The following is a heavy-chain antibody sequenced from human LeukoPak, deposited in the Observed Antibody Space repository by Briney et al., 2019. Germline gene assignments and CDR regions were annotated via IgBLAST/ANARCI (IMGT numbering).Heavy chain of an antibody. Sequence: GGSLRLSCAASGFTFTSYSMNWVRQAPGKGLEWVSYISSGSSTIFYADSVKGRFTISRDNAKNSLYLQMNSLRAEDTAVYYCARESITGHRDFDYWGQGTLVTVSS. D-gene: IGHD1-20*01. J-gene: IGHJ4*02. CDR2: ISSGSSTI. CDR3: ARESITGHRDFDY. CDR1: GFTFTSYS. V-gene: IGHV3-48*01.